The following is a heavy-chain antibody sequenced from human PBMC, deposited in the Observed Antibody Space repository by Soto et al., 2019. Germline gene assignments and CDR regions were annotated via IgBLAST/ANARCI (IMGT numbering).Heavy chain of an antibody. CDR1: GFTFSSHW. CDR3: ARDAHPNGGNLNYFDS. CDR2: INNDGSRT. J-gene: IGHJ4*02. D-gene: IGHD2-21*02. Sequence: EVHLVESGGGLVQPGGSLRLSCAASGFTFSSHWMHWVRQVPGKGLVWVSCINNDGSRTNYAGSVKGRFTISRDNSKNPLYLQMKILRAEDTAVYYCARDAHPNGGNLNYFDSWGQGTLVTVSS. V-gene: IGHV3-74*01.